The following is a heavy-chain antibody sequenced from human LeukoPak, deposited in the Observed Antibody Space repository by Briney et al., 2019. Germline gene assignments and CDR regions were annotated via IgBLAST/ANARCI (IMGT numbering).Heavy chain of an antibody. J-gene: IGHJ4*02. CDR2: ISTNSAFI. CDR3: ARVTGYMIEDYFDY. D-gene: IGHD3-22*01. V-gene: IGHV3-21*04. Sequence: PGGSLRLSCTGSGFTFINYSMNWVRQAPGKGLEGVASISTNSAFIYYADSVRGGFTISRDNTKNSLYLQMNSLRAEDTAVYYCARVTGYMIEDYFDYWGQGTLVTVSS. CDR1: GFTFINYS.